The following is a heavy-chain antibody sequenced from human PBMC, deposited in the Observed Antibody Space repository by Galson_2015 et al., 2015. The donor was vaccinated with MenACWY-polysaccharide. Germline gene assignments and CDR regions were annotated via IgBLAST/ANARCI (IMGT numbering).Heavy chain of an antibody. CDR3: ATSISGGKLEY. V-gene: IGHV3-74*01. D-gene: IGHD4-23*01. Sequence: SLRLSCAASGFTFSNYWMHWVRQAPGEGLVWVSRIKSDGSTTNNADSVKGRFIISRDNAKSTLYLEMNSLRAEDTAVYYCATSISGGKLEYWGQGSLVTVSS. J-gene: IGHJ4*02. CDR2: IKSDGSTT. CDR1: GFTFSNYW.